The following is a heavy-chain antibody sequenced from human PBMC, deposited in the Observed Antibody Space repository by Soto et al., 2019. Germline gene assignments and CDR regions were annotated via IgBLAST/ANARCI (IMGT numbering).Heavy chain of an antibody. V-gene: IGHV3-15*07. CDR2: IKTNTEGGTT. J-gene: IGHJ6*02. D-gene: IGHD2-15*01. CDR3: TTGSVEGV. Sequence: PGGSLRLSCAASGLTISNDWMNWVRQAPGKGLEWVGRIKTNTEGGTTDYAAAVKGRFTVSRDDSKNTLYLQMNSLKTEDTAVYYCTTGSVEGVWGQGTTVTVSS. CDR1: GLTISNDW.